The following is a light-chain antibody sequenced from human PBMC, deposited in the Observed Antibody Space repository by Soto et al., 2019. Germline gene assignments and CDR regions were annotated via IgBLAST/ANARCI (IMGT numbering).Light chain of an antibody. Sequence: DIQMTQPPPSVSASVGDRVTITCRASQGISSWLAWYQQKPEKAPKLVIYDASSLQSGVPSRFSGSGSGTDFTHTSSSLQPEDFATYYCLQANSLPLTFGGGTKVEI. J-gene: IGKJ4*01. CDR3: LQANSLPLT. CDR2: DAS. V-gene: IGKV1-12*01. CDR1: QGISSW.